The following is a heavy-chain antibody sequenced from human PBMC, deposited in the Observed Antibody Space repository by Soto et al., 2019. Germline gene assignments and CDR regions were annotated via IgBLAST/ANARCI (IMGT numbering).Heavy chain of an antibody. D-gene: IGHD3-22*01. CDR3: AREFVYYDSSGPFDY. V-gene: IGHV3-23*01. CDR2: ISVSDAFI. Sequence: PGGSLRLSCAASGFNVGAFAVNWVRQAPGKGLEWVSGISVSDAFIYYADSVRGRFSISRDASENILYLQMNSLRVDDTALYYCAREFVYYDSSGPFDYWGQGTLVTVSS. CDR1: GFNVGAFA. J-gene: IGHJ4*02.